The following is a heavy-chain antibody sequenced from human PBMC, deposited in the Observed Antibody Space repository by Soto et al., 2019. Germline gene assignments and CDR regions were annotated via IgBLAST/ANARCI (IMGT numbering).Heavy chain of an antibody. V-gene: IGHV3-48*01. J-gene: IGHJ4*02. Sequence: PGGSLRLSCAASGFTFRNYAMNWVRQAPGKGLEWVSYIGLGSSPKYYADSVEGRFTISRDNSKNTLYLQMNSLRAEDTAVYYCASLNIAVAGRFDYWGQGTLVTVSS. CDR2: IGLGSSPK. CDR3: ASLNIAVAGRFDY. D-gene: IGHD6-19*01. CDR1: GFTFRNYA.